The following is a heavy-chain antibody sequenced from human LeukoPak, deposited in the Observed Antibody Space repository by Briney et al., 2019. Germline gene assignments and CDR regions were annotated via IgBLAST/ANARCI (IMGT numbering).Heavy chain of an antibody. CDR2: IYYSGST. J-gene: IGHJ6*03. CDR3: ARVEEGYGSGRRENYYYYYMDV. Sequence: SETLSLTCTVSGGSISSYYWSWIRQPPGKGREWIGYIYYSGSTNYNPSLKSRVTISVDTSKNPFPLKLSTVTAADTAVYYCARVEEGYGSGRRENYYYYYMDVWGKGTTVTISS. D-gene: IGHD3-10*01. CDR1: GGSISSYY. V-gene: IGHV4-59*01.